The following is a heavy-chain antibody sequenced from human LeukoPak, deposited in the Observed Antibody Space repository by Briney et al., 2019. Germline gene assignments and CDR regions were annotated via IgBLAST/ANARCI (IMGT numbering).Heavy chain of an antibody. D-gene: IGHD1-7*01. V-gene: IGHV4-39*07. Sequence: SETLSLTCTVSGGSISSSSYYWGWIRQPPGKGLEWIGSIYYSGSTCYNPSLKSRVTISVDTSKNRFSLKLRSVTAADTAVYYCARVDWNYGGYYYMDVWGKGTTVTVSS. CDR2: IYYSGST. CDR1: GGSISSSSYY. CDR3: ARVDWNYGGYYYMDV. J-gene: IGHJ6*03.